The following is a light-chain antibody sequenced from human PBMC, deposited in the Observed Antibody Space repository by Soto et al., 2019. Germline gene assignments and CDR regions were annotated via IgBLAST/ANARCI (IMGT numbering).Light chain of an antibody. J-gene: IGLJ2*01. CDR2: EVS. CDR3: SSYVNSNTFVI. V-gene: IGLV2-14*01. CDR1: SRDVGGYNY. Sequence: QSVLTQPASVSGSPGQSITISCTGTSRDVGGYNYVSWHQQHPGKAPKVIITEVSNRPSGVSNRFSGSKSGNTASLTISGLQAEDEAYYYCSSYVNSNTFVIFGGGTKLTVL.